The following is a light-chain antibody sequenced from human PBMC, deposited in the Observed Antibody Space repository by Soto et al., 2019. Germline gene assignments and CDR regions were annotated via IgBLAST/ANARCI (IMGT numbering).Light chain of an antibody. V-gene: IGLV2-11*01. CDR3: CSYAYSYTLFV. Sequence: QSALTQPRSVSGSPGQSVTVSCTGTSSDVGGYNYVSWYQQHPGKAPKLMIYDVSKRPSGVPDRFSGSKSGNTASLTISGLQAEDEADYSCCSYAYSYTLFVFVTGTKVTVL. CDR1: SSDVGGYNY. CDR2: DVS. J-gene: IGLJ1*01.